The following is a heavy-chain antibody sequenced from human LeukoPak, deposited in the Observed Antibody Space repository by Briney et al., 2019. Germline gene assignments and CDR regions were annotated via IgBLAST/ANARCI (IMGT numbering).Heavy chain of an antibody. CDR2: IYYSGST. D-gene: IGHD3-10*01. CDR3: ARGEFPSDLEF. J-gene: IGHJ4*02. CDR1: GGSVSSGSYY. V-gene: IGHV4-61*01. Sequence: ASETLSLTCTVSGGSVSSGSYYWNWIRQPPGKGLEWIGYIYYSGSTNYSASLKSRVTISVDTSKNQFSLKLTSVTSADTAVYYCARGEFPSDLEFWGQGALITVSS.